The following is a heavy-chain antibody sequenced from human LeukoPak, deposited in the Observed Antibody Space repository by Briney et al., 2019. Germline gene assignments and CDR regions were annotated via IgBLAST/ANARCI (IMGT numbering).Heavy chain of an antibody. Sequence: SETLSLTCAVSGYSISSGYYWGWIRQPPGKGLEWIGSIYHSGSTNYNPSLKSRVTMSVDTSKNQFSLKLSSVTAADTAVYYCARYGSDWSFDYWGQGTLVTVSS. CDR3: ARYGSDWSFDY. CDR1: GYSISSGYY. CDR2: IYHSGST. J-gene: IGHJ4*02. D-gene: IGHD6-19*01. V-gene: IGHV4-38-2*01.